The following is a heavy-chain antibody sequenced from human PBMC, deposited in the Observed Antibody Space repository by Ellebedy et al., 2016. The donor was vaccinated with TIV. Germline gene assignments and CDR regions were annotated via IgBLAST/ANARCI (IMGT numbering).Heavy chain of an antibody. CDR2: IYKDGGT. CDR1: GFTVNSYF. J-gene: IGHJ5*02. CDR3: ARDPGGGGNYGDNWFDP. D-gene: IGHD4-17*01. Sequence: PGGSLRLSCAASGFTVNSYFMSWVRQAPGKGLEWVSIIYKDGGTNYTDSSLGRFTISTDNSENTLYLQMDSLRAEDTAVYYCARDPGGGGNYGDNWFDPWGQGTLVTVSS. V-gene: IGHV3-66*01.